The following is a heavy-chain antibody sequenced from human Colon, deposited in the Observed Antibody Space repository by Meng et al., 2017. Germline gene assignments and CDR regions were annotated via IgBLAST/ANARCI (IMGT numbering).Heavy chain of an antibody. CDR3: ARAGRLTSSRPFDQ. J-gene: IGHJ4*02. D-gene: IGHD2-15*01. CDR1: GFTFSPYI. Sequence: GESLKISCEGSGFTFSPYIMHWVRQGPGKGLEWVAVISDDGSHKFYAESIRGRFTISRDNSKNTLSLEMNSLKSEDTAVYYCARAGRLTSSRPFDQWGQGTLVT. CDR2: ISDDGSHK. V-gene: IGHV3-30*01.